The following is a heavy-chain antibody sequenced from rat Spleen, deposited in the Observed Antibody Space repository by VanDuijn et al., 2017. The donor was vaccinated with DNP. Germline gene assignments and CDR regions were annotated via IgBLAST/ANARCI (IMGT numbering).Heavy chain of an antibody. Sequence: EVQLVESGGDLVQPGRSLKLSCVASGFTFNNYWMTWIRQVPGKGLEWVAAITSSGGSTYYPDSVKGRFTISRENTKNTLYLQMNSLRSEDTATYYCARHVLPLRVWDYWGQGVMVTVSS. D-gene: IGHD4-1*01. CDR2: ITSSGGST. V-gene: IGHV5-31*01. CDR1: GFTFNNYW. J-gene: IGHJ2*01. CDR3: ARHVLPLRVWDY.